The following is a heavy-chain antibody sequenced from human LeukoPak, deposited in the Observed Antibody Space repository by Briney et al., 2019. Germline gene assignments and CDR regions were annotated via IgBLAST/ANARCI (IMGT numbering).Heavy chain of an antibody. V-gene: IGHV3-23*01. J-gene: IGHJ4*02. Sequence: QPGGSLRLSCAASGFTFSSYAMSWVRRAPGKGLEWVAVISNDGGTIYYADSVKGRFTISRDSSKDTSYLQINSLRAEDTAVYYCAPLAATTDYWGQGTLVTVSS. CDR2: ISNDGGTI. CDR3: APLAATTDY. CDR1: GFTFSSYA. D-gene: IGHD5-12*01.